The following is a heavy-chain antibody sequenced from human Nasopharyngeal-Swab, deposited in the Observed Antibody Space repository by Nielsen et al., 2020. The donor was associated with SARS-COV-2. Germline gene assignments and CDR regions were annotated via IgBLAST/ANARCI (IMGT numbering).Heavy chain of an antibody. V-gene: IGHV3-30*04. J-gene: IGHJ6*02. Sequence: GESLKISCAASGFSFSSYAMHWVRQAPGKGLEWVAVASSDGRNKYYADSVKGRFTISRDNAKNSFSLQMNSLRAEDTAVYYCARDGLDYDFWSAYFMDVWGQGTTVTVSS. CDR2: ASSDGRNK. CDR3: ARDGLDYDFWSAYFMDV. D-gene: IGHD3-3*01. CDR1: GFSFSSYA.